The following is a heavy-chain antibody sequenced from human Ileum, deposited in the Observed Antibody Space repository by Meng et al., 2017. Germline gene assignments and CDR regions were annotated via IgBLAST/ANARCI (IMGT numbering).Heavy chain of an antibody. J-gene: IGHJ4*02. CDR1: GGSFSDYY. CDR2: IKHSGVT. Sequence: QVQLNQWGAGMLKPSETLSLTCAVYGGSFSDYYWSWIRQAPGKGLEWIGEIKHSGVTKYNPSLKSRVSISVNSSKNQLSLKVTSVTAADTAVYCCALLLVVDSSTLDDYWGQGTLVTVSS. V-gene: IGHV4-34*01. D-gene: IGHD2-15*01. CDR3: ALLLVVDSSTLDDY.